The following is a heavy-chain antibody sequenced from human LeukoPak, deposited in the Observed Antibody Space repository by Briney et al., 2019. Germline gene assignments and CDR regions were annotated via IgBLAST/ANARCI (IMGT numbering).Heavy chain of an antibody. CDR2: ISYSGNT. Sequence: PSETLSLTCTVSGGSISSYYWSWIRQPPGKGLEWVGYISYSGNTNYNPSLKSRVTISLDTSKNQFSLKLSSVTAADTAVYFCARGQPDYGMDDWGQGTTVTVSS. V-gene: IGHV4-59*01. D-gene: IGHD5-18*01. CDR1: GGSISSYY. CDR3: ARGQPDYGMDD. J-gene: IGHJ6*02.